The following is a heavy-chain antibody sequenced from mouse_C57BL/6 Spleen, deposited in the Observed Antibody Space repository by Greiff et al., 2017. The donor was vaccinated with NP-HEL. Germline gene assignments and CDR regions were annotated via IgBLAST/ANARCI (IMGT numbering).Heavy chain of an antibody. D-gene: IGHD2-5*01. J-gene: IGHJ4*01. CDR3: TREAYCSNYDYYAMDY. CDR2: IYPGNSDT. V-gene: IGHV1-5*01. CDR1: GYTFTSYW. Sequence: EVQLQQSGTVLARPGASVKMSCKTSGYTFTSYWMHWVKQRPGQGLEWIGAIYPGNSDTSYNQKFKGKAKLTAVTSASTAYLALSSLTNWDSAVYNCTREAYCSNYDYYAMDYWGQGTSVTVSS.